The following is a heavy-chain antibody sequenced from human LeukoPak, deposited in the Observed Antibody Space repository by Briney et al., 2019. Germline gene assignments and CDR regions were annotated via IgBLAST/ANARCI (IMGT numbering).Heavy chain of an antibody. J-gene: IGHJ4*02. CDR1: GYSISSISSTYY. V-gene: IGHV4-38-2*02. CDR3: ARLRVQNYGGNWGFDY. CDR2: ISHSGST. Sequence: SETLSLTCTVSGYSISSISSTYYWGWVRQSPGKGLEWIGSISHSGSTYYNPSLQSRVTISIDTSKNQFSLKLSSVTAADTAVYYRARLRVQNYGGNWGFDYWGLGTLVTVSS. D-gene: IGHD4-23*01.